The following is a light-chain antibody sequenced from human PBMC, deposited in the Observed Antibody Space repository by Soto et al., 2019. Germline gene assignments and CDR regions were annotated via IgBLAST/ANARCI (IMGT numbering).Light chain of an antibody. Sequence: DIVMTQSPDSLPVSLGERATINCKSSQSILYSSDNKNYLAWYQQTPGQPPKLLIYWASTRESGVPDRFSGSGSGTDFTLTISSLQAEDAAIYYCQQYYTDEWKCCQGTKVDIK. J-gene: IGKJ1*01. CDR1: QSILYSSDNKNY. CDR3: QQYYTDEWK. CDR2: WAS. V-gene: IGKV4-1*01.